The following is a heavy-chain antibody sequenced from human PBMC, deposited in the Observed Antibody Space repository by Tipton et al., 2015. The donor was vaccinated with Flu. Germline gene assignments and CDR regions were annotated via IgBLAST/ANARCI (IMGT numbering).Heavy chain of an antibody. D-gene: IGHD1-14*01. Sequence: QSGAEVKKPGASVKVPCKASGYTFTSYGISWVRQAPGQGLEWMGWISAYNGNTNYAQKLQGRVTMTTDTSTSTAYMELRSLRSDDTAVYYCARLWEPAPSIPPNMDVWGKGTTVTVSS. CDR1: GYTFTSYG. V-gene: IGHV1-18*04. J-gene: IGHJ6*03. CDR2: ISAYNGNT. CDR3: ARLWEPAPSIPPNMDV.